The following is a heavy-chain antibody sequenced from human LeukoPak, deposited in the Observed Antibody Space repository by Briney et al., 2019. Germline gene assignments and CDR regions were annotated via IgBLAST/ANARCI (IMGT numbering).Heavy chain of an antibody. CDR1: GFTFSGSA. D-gene: IGHD6-13*01. V-gene: IGHV3-73*01. CDR3: TRLSIAAAGSGVDY. CDR2: IRSKANSYAP. J-gene: IGHJ4*02. Sequence: GGSLKLSCAASGFTFSGSAMHWVRQASGKGLEWVGRIRSKANSYAPAYAASVKGRFTISRDDSKNTAYLQMNSLKTEDTAVYYCTRLSIAAAGSGVDYWGQGTLVTVSS.